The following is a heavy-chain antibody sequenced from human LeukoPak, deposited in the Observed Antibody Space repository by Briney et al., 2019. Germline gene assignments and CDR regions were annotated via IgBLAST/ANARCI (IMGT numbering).Heavy chain of an antibody. D-gene: IGHD3-22*01. Sequence: ASVKVSCKASGYTFTSYDINWVRQATGQGLEWMGWMNPNSGNTGYAQKFQGRVTMTRNTSISTAYMELSSLRSEDTAVYYCARGKRYYDSSGYYYRYFDYWGQGTLVTVSS. J-gene: IGHJ4*02. CDR3: ARGKRYYDSSGYYYRYFDY. CDR1: GYTFTSYD. CDR2: MNPNSGNT. V-gene: IGHV1-8*01.